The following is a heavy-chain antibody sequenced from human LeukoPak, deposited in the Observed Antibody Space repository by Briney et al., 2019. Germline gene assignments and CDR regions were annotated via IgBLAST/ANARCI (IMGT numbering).Heavy chain of an antibody. J-gene: IGHJ4*02. CDR1: GFTFSSYS. CDR3: ASDFKDCSSTSCLPGNY. D-gene: IGHD2-2*01. CDR2: ISSSSSYR. V-gene: IGHV3-21*01. Sequence: GGSLRLSCAASGFTFSSYSMNWIRQSPGKGLEWVSSISSSSSYRYYADSVKGRFTISRDNAKNSLYLQMNSLRDEDTAVYYCASDFKDCSSTSCLPGNYWGQGTLVTVSS.